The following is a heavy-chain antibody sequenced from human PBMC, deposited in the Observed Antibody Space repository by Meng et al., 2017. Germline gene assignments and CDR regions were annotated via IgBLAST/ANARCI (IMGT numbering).Heavy chain of an antibody. D-gene: IGHD1-26*01. CDR1: GGSISSGNYY. V-gene: IGHV4-30-4*01. CDR3: ARDSGVGGSYNWFDP. Sequence: QVQRQESGPGLVKPSQTLSLTCTVSGGSISSGNYYWSWIRQPPGKGLEWIGYIYHSGSTYYNPSLKSRVTISVDTSKNQFSLKLNYVTAADTAVYYCARDSGVGGSYNWFDPWGQGTLVTVSS. J-gene: IGHJ5*02. CDR2: IYHSGST.